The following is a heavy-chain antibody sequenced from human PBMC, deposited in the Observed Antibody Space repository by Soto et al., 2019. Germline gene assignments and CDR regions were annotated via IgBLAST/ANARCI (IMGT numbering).Heavy chain of an antibody. J-gene: IGHJ6*02. V-gene: IGHV4-31*03. CDR2: IYYSGST. CDR3: ASNGYGVSRYYYYGMDV. CDR1: GGSISSGGYY. Sequence: QVQLQESGPGLVKPSQTLSLTCTVSGGSISSGGYYWSWIRQHPGKGLEWIGYIYYSGSTYYNPSLKSRVTISVDTSKNQFSLKLSSVTAADTAVYYCASNGYGVSRYYYYGMDVWGQGTTVTVSS. D-gene: IGHD4-17*01.